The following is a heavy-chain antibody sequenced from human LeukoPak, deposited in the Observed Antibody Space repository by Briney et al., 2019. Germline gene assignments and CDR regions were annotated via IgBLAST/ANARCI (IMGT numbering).Heavy chain of an antibody. Sequence: GSSVKVSCKASGGTFSSYAISWVRQAPGPGLEWMGGIIPIFGTANYAQKFQGRVTITADESTSTAYMELSSLRSEDTAVYYCASPYYDFWSGNSHFDYWGQGTLVTVSS. CDR1: GGTFSSYA. V-gene: IGHV1-69*01. CDR2: IIPIFGTA. D-gene: IGHD3-3*01. J-gene: IGHJ4*02. CDR3: ASPYYDFWSGNSHFDY.